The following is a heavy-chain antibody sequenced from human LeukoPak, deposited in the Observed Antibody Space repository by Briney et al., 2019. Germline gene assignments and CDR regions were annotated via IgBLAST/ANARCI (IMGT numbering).Heavy chain of an antibody. D-gene: IGHD1-26*01. CDR3: ARGGKVMWWELRGPEAEYFQH. J-gene: IGHJ1*01. Sequence: PGESLKISCKGSGYSFTSYGISWVRQAPGQGLEWMGWISAYNGNTDYAQKLQGRVTMTTDTSTSTAYMELRSLRSDDTAVYYCARGGKVMWWELRGPEAEYFQHWGQGTLVTVSS. CDR2: ISAYNGNT. CDR1: GYSFTSYG. V-gene: IGHV1-18*01.